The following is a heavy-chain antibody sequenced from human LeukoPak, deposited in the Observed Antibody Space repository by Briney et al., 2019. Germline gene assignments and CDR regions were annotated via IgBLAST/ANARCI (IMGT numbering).Heavy chain of an antibody. CDR3: ARVWYYDSSGYPYFDY. Sequence: PSETLSLTCAVYGGSFSSYYWSWIRQPPGKGLEWIGEINHSGSTNYNPSLKSRVTISVDTSKNQFSLKLSSVTAADTAVYYCARVWYYDSSGYPYFDYWGQGTLVTVSS. V-gene: IGHV4-34*01. CDR1: GGSFSSYY. CDR2: INHSGST. J-gene: IGHJ4*02. D-gene: IGHD3-22*01.